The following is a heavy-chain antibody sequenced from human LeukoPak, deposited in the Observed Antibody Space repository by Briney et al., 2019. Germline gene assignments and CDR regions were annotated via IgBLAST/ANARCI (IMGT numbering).Heavy chain of an antibody. Sequence: PGGSLRLSCAASGFTFSSYGMSWVRQAPGKGLEWVSAISGSGGSTYYADSVKGRFTISRDNSKNTLYLQMNSLRAEDTAVYYCAKLYGSSGWDEYFQHWGQGTLVTVSS. CDR3: AKLYGSSGWDEYFQH. V-gene: IGHV3-23*01. J-gene: IGHJ1*01. CDR2: ISGSGGST. CDR1: GFTFSSYG. D-gene: IGHD6-19*01.